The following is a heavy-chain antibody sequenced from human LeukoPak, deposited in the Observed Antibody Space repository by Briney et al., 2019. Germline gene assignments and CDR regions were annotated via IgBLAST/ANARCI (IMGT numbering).Heavy chain of an antibody. D-gene: IGHD3-9*01. CDR2: ISGSGGST. CDR1: GFTFDDYA. Sequence: GGSLRLSCAASGFTFDDYAMSWVRQAPGKGLEWVSAISGSGGSTYYADSVKGRFTISRDNSKNTLYLQMNSLRAEDTAVYYCAKGVYYDILTGYSPFDYWGQGTLVTVSS. J-gene: IGHJ4*02. CDR3: AKGVYYDILTGYSPFDY. V-gene: IGHV3-23*01.